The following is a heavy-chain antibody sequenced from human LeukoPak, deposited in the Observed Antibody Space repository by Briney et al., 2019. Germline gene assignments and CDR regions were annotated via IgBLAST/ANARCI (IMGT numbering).Heavy chain of an antibody. Sequence: GGSLRLSCVASGFTFSSHSMNWVRQAPGKGLEWVSAISGSGGSTYYADSVKGRFTISRDNSKNTLYLQMNSLRAEDTAVYYCAKVTGIAAAGRVDYWGQGTLVTVSS. CDR1: GFTFSSHS. J-gene: IGHJ4*02. V-gene: IGHV3-23*01. CDR2: ISGSGGST. CDR3: AKVTGIAAAGRVDY. D-gene: IGHD6-13*01.